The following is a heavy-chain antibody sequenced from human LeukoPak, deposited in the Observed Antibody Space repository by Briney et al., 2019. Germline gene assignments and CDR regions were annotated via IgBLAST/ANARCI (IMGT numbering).Heavy chain of an antibody. V-gene: IGHV4-59*01. J-gene: IGHJ4*02. CDR1: GLSITGYY. D-gene: IGHD1-1*01. CDR3: ARVGDWNDFVY. CDR2: IYHTGGT. Sequence: SETLSLTCTVSGLSITGYYMGWVRQPPGKGLEWIGYIYHTGGTNYNPSLKRRVTISVDTSKNQFSRNLSAVTAADTAVYYCARVGDWNDFVYWGQGALVTVSS.